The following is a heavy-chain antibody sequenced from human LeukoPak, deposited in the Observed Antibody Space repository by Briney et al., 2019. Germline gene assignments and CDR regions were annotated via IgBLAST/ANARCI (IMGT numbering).Heavy chain of an antibody. CDR1: GFTFSSSA. CDR2: ISASGGST. V-gene: IGHV3-23*01. Sequence: GGSLRLSCAASGFTFSSSAMSWVRQVPGKGLEWVSGISASGGSTYYADSVQGRFTISRDNSKSTLCLQMNSLRAEDTAVYYCAKQLGYCSDGSCYFPYWGQGTLVTVSS. D-gene: IGHD2-15*01. J-gene: IGHJ4*02. CDR3: AKQLGYCSDGSCYFPY.